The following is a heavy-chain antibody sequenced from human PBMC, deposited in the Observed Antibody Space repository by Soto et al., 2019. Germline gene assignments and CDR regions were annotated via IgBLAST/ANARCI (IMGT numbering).Heavy chain of an antibody. CDR1: GGSFGNSA. V-gene: IGHV1-69*13. CDR3: ATGVIWIGYFTVDA. J-gene: IGHJ5*02. D-gene: IGHD3-3*01. CDR2: FIPVYRTL. Sequence: ASVKVSCKASGGSFGNSAINWVRQTPGQGLEWLGGFIPVYRTLNYAQKFQGRVTITADESTGTAYMTLSSLASDDTAVYYCATGVIWIGYFTVDAWGQGTRVTVAS.